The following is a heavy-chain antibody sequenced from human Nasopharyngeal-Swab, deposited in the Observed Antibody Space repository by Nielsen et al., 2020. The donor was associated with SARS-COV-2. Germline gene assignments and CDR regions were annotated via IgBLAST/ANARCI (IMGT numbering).Heavy chain of an antibody. D-gene: IGHD6-19*01. Sequence: GGSLRLSCAASGFTFSSYGMHWVRQAPGKGLEWVAVISYDGSNKYYADSVKGRFTISRDNSKNTLYLQMNSLRAEGTAVYYCAKVSGYSSGWYTPAGAFDIWGQGTMVTVSS. V-gene: IGHV3-30*18. J-gene: IGHJ3*02. CDR1: GFTFSSYG. CDR2: ISYDGSNK. CDR3: AKVSGYSSGWYTPAGAFDI.